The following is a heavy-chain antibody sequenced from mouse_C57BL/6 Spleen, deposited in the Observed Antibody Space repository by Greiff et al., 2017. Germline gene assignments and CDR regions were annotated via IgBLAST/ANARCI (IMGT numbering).Heavy chain of an antibody. V-gene: IGHV1-52*01. CDR1: GYTFTSYW. CDR3: ARAEAPLAMDY. CDR2: IDPSDSET. Sequence: QVQLQQPGAELVRPGSSVKLSCKASGYTFTSYWMHWVKQRPIQGLEWIGNIDPSDSETHYNQKFKDKATLTVDKSSSTAYMQLSSLTSEDSAVYYAARAEAPLAMDYWGQGTSVTVSS. D-gene: IGHD3-2*02. J-gene: IGHJ4*01.